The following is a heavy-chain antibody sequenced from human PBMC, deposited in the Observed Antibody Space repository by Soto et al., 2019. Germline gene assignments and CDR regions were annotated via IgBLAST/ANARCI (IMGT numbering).Heavy chain of an antibody. J-gene: IGHJ5*02. Sequence: NPSETLSLTCTVYGGSISSGDYYWSWIRQPPGKGLEWIGYIYYSGSTYYNPSLKSRVTISVDTSKNQFSLKLSSVTAADTAVYYCARGNQGISPSIADHNWFDPWGQGTLVTVSS. D-gene: IGHD6-6*01. V-gene: IGHV4-30-4*01. CDR1: GGSISSGDYY. CDR2: IYYSGST. CDR3: ARGNQGISPSIADHNWFDP.